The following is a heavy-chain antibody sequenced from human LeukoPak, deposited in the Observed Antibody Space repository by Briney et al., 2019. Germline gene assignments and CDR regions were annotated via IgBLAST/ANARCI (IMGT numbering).Heavy chain of an antibody. D-gene: IGHD2-2*01. Sequence: ASVKVSCKASGYTFTGYYMHWVRQAPGQGLEWMGWINANSGDTGNAQKFQGRVTMTRDTSVSTAYMELSRLRSDDTAVYFCARADASRWFDYWGQGALVTVSS. CDR2: INANSGDT. CDR3: ARADASRWFDY. V-gene: IGHV1-2*02. CDR1: GYTFTGYY. J-gene: IGHJ5*01.